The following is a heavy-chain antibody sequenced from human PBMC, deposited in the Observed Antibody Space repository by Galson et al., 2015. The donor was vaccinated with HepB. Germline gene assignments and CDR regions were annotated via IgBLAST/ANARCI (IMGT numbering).Heavy chain of an antibody. V-gene: IGHV3-15*01. CDR2: IKTKTYAGTT. J-gene: IGHJ5*02. CDR1: GFTFSNAW. Sequence: SLRLSCAASGFTFSNAWMSWVRQTPGKGLEWVGRIKTKTYAGTTDYAAPVKGRFTISRDDSKNTLYLQMNSLKIEDTAVYYCTTDRAGADFWSGYYKGGNWFDPRGQGTLV. D-gene: IGHD3-3*01. CDR3: TTDRAGADFWSGYYKGGNWFDP.